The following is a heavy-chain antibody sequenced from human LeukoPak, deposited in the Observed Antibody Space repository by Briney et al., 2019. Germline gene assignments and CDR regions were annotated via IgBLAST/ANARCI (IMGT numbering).Heavy chain of an antibody. J-gene: IGHJ4*02. CDR2: ISGSGGST. CDR1: GFTISSYA. V-gene: IGHV3-23*01. Sequence: WGYLRLSCAASGFTISSYAMSWVRQAPGKGLEWVSTISGSGGSTYYADSVKGRFTISRDNSKNTLYLQMNSLRAEDTAVYYCAKIGREGYNVDYWGQGTLVTVSS. D-gene: IGHD5-24*01. CDR3: AKIGREGYNVDY.